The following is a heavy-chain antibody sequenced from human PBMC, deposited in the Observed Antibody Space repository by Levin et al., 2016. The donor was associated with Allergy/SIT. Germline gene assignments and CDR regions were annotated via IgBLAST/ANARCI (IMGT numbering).Heavy chain of an antibody. CDR1: GFTFDDYA. CDR3: ARVAGDPLNYYGMDV. CDR2: ISWNSGSI. V-gene: IGHV3-9*01. Sequence: SLKISCAASGFTFDDYAMHWVRQAPGKGLEWVSGISWNSGSIGYADSVKGRFTISRDNAKNSLYLQMNSLRVEDTALYYCARVAGDPLNYYGMDVWGQGTTVTVSS. J-gene: IGHJ6*02. D-gene: IGHD6-19*01.